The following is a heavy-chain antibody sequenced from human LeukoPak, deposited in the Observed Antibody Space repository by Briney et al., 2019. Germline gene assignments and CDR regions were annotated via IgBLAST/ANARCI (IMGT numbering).Heavy chain of an antibody. Sequence: ASVKVSCTASGYTFTSYDINWVRQATGQGLEWMGWMNPNSGNTGYAQKFQGRVTMTRNTSISTAYMELSSLRSEDTAVYYCARNLYYYGSGSYYNPDYGMDVWGQGTTVTVSS. CDR1: GYTFTSYD. CDR3: ARNLYYYGSGSYYNPDYGMDV. CDR2: MNPNSGNT. J-gene: IGHJ6*02. D-gene: IGHD3-10*01. V-gene: IGHV1-8*01.